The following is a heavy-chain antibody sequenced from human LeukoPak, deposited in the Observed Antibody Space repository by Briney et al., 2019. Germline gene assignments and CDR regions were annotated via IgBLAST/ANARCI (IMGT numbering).Heavy chain of an antibody. Sequence: PSETLTLTCTVSGGSISTSSYYWGWIRQPPGKGLDWIGSIFYTGTTYYNPSLKSRVTISVDTSKNQFSLKLSSVTAADTAVYYCARQPSLSYCSDGTCWLDPWGPETQVTVSS. D-gene: IGHD2-15*01. CDR3: ARQPSLSYCSDGTCWLDP. CDR2: IFYTGTT. CDR1: GGSISTSSYY. V-gene: IGHV4-39*01. J-gene: IGHJ5*02.